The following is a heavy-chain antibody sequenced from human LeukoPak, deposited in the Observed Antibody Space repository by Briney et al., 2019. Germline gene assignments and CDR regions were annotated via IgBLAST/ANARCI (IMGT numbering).Heavy chain of an antibody. Sequence: PGGSLRLSCAASGFIFSSYSMNWVRQAPGKGLEWVSSISSTSRSSYIFYAESVKGRFTISRDNTKNSLFLQMNSLRAEDTAVYYCARENRQWLVYAFDIWGQGTMVTVSS. CDR1: GFIFSSYS. CDR2: ISSTSRSSYI. CDR3: ARENRQWLVYAFDI. D-gene: IGHD6-19*01. J-gene: IGHJ3*02. V-gene: IGHV3-21*01.